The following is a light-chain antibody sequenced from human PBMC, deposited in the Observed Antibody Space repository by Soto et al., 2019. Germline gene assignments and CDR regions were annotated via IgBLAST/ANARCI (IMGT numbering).Light chain of an antibody. Sequence: QSALTQPASVSGSPGQSITISCTGTSSDIGAFDYVSWYQQHPGKAPKLIIYEVFHRPSGVSSRFSGSKSDNTASLTISGLQTEDESEYYCSSFSTGDTHVFGSGTKLTVL. J-gene: IGLJ1*01. CDR1: SSDIGAFDY. CDR2: EVF. CDR3: SSFSTGDTHV. V-gene: IGLV2-14*01.